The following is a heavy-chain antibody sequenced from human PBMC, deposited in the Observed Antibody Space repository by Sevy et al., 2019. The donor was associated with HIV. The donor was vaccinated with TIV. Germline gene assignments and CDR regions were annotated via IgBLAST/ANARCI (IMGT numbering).Heavy chain of an antibody. V-gene: IGHV1-18*01. CDR1: GYTFTSYG. D-gene: IGHD3-16*02. J-gene: IGHJ4*02. CDR3: ARGPPATTYYDYIWGSYRYAGIDY. CDR2: ISAYNGNT. Sequence: ASVKVSCKASGYTFTSYGISWVRQAPGQGLEWMGWISAYNGNTNYAQKLQGRVTMTTDTSTSTAYMELRSERSDDTAVYYCARGPPATTYYDYIWGSYRYAGIDYWGQGTLVTVSS.